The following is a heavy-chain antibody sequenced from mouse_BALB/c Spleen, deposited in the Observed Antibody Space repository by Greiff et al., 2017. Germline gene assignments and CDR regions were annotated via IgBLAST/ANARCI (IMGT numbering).Heavy chain of an antibody. CDR3: ARTRREGYFDV. CDR1: GYTFSSYW. Sequence: QVQLQQSGAELMKPGASVKISCKATGYTFSSYWIEWVKQRPGHGLEWIGEILPGSGSTNYNEKFKGKATFTADTSSNTAYMQLSSLTSEDSAVYYCARTRREGYFDVWGAGTTVTVSS. V-gene: IGHV1-9*01. CDR2: ILPGSGST. J-gene: IGHJ1*01.